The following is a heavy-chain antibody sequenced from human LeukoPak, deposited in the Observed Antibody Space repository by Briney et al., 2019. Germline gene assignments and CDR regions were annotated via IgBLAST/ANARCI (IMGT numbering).Heavy chain of an antibody. CDR3: ARGEYCSSTSCYGAFDI. J-gene: IGHJ3*02. CDR2: ISSSSSYI. V-gene: IGHV3-21*01. CDR1: GFTFSSYS. Sequence: GGSLRLSCAASGFTFSSYSMNWVRQAPGKGLEWVTSISSSSSYIYYADSVKGRFTISRDNAKNSLYLQMNSLRAEDTAVYYCARGEYCSSTSCYGAFDIWGQGTMVTVSS. D-gene: IGHD2-2*01.